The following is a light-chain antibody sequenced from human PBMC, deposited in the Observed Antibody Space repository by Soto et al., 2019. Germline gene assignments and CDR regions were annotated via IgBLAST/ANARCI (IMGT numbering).Light chain of an antibody. V-gene: IGLV2-14*01. CDR3: SSYTSSRTRV. CDR2: DVS. J-gene: IGLJ1*01. CDR1: SSDVGGYNY. Sequence: QSALTQPASVSGSPGQSITISCTGTSSDVGGYNYVSWYQQHPGKAPKLMIYDVSNRPSGVSNRFSGSKSGNTASQTISGLQAEDEADYYCSSYTSSRTRVFGTGTKLTVL.